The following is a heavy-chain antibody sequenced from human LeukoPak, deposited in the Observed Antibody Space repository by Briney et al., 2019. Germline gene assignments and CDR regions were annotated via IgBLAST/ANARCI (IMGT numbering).Heavy chain of an antibody. CDR3: ARGLTTVTTWEFDY. J-gene: IGHJ4*02. V-gene: IGHV4-4*07. CDR2: FSINGNT. CDR1: GASITSYY. Sequence: SETLSLTCTVSGASITSYYWSWFRQPAGKGLEWIGRFSINGNTNYNPSLKSRVTISVDTSKNQFSLKLSSVTAADTAVYYCARGLTTVTTWEFDYWGQGTLVTVSS. D-gene: IGHD4-17*01.